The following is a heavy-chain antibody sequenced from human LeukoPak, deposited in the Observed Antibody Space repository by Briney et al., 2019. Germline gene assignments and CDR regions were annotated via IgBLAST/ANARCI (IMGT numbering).Heavy chain of an antibody. CDR3: AGQGGSYSFDF. V-gene: IGHV4-39*01. CDR2: IYYTGTT. D-gene: IGHD1-26*01. J-gene: IGHJ4*02. Sequence: SETLSLTCIVSGGSIRSGSYYWGWVRQAPGKGLEWIGSIYYTGTTWYNPSLKSRVTMSVDTSKTQFSLRLSSVTAADMAVYYCAGQGGSYSFDFWGQGALVTVS. CDR1: GGSIRSGSYY.